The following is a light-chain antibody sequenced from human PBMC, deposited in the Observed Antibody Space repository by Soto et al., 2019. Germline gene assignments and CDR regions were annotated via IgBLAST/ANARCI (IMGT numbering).Light chain of an antibody. CDR1: SSDVGTYKY. V-gene: IGLV2-14*01. Sequence: QSVLTQPASVSGSPGQSITISCTGTSSDVGTYKYVSWYQQLPGKAPKLMIYEVSNRPSGVSNRFSGSKSGNTASLTVSGLQADDEADYYCCSYAGSNNYYLFGPGTKVTVL. CDR2: EVS. CDR3: CSYAGSNNYYL. J-gene: IGLJ1*01.